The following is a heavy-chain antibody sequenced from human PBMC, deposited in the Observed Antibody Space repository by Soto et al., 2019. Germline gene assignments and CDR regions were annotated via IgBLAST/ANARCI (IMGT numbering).Heavy chain of an antibody. CDR3: AKGKSTGDIDWFDP. D-gene: IGHD3-10*01. J-gene: IGHJ5*02. CDR1: GFTLQNYA. V-gene: IGHV3-23*01. CDR2: LIGGHYGT. Sequence: LRLSCTASGFTLQNYAMAWVRQSPGKGLEWVSTLIGGHYGTAYSYSVKGRFTVSRDNSKNCLYLQMNSLGVEDTAMYFCAKGKSTGDIDWFDPWGQGSLVTVSS.